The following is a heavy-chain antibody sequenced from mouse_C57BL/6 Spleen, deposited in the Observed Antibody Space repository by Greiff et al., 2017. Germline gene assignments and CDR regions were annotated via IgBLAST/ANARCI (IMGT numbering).Heavy chain of an antibody. V-gene: IGHV5-16*01. J-gene: IGHJ3*01. CDR2: INYDGSST. Sequence: EVHLVESEGGLVQPGSSMKLSCTASGFTFSDYYMAWVRQVPEKGLEWVANINYDGSSTYYLDSLKSRFIISRDNAKNILYLQMSSLKSEDTATYYCARDDASSGYAFAYWGQGTLVTVSA. CDR3: ARDDASSGYAFAY. CDR1: GFTFSDYY. D-gene: IGHD3-2*02.